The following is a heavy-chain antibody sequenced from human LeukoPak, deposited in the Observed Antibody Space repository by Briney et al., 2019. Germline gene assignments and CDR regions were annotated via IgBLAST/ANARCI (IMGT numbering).Heavy chain of an antibody. CDR3: ARKPDATAEYFQH. CDR2: ISAYNGNT. CDR1: GYTFISYG. Sequence: GASVKVSCKASGYTFISYGISWLRQAPGQGLEWMGWISAYNGNTNYAQKLQGRVTMTTDTSTSTAYMEMRSLRSDDTAVYYCARKPDATAEYFQHWGQGTLVTVSS. J-gene: IGHJ1*01. V-gene: IGHV1-18*01. D-gene: IGHD2-15*01.